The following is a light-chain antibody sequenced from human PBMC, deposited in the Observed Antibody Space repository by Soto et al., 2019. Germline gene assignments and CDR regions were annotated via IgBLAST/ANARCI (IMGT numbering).Light chain of an antibody. CDR1: NIGGKS. Sequence: SYELTQPPSESVAPGQTARITCGGNNIGGKSVHWYQQKPGQAPVLVIYDDGDRPSGIPERFSGSNSGNTATLTISRVEAGDEADYFCQVWDSSSDHREVFGNGTKVTVL. J-gene: IGLJ1*01. CDR2: DDG. V-gene: IGLV3-21*02. CDR3: QVWDSSSDHREV.